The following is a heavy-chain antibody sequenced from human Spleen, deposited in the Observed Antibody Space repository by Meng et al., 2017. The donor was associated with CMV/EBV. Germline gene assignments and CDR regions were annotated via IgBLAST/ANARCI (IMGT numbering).Heavy chain of an antibody. CDR3: AVTVGATKSYYYYYDMDV. D-gene: IGHD1-26*01. CDR2: IIPIFGTA. Sequence: SVKVSCKASGGTFSSYAISWVRQAPGQGLEWMGGIIPIFGTANYAQKFQGRVTITTDESTSTAYMELSSLRSEDTAVYYCAVTVGATKSYYYYYDMDVWGQGTTVTVSS. V-gene: IGHV1-69*05. J-gene: IGHJ6*02. CDR1: GGTFSSYA.